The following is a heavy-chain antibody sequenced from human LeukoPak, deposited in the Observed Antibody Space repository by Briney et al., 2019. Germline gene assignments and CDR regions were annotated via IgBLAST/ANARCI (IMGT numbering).Heavy chain of an antibody. CDR3: AKPPGGVARCFDS. J-gene: IGHJ4*02. Sequence: GGSLRLSCAASGFSFSIYGMHWVRQAPDKGQEWVAYIRYHGSVKYYADSVKGRFTISRDNSKSTLYLQMNSLRAEDTAVYYCAKPPGGVARCFDSWGQGTLVTVSS. D-gene: IGHD6-6*01. CDR2: IRYHGSVK. CDR1: GFSFSIYG. V-gene: IGHV3-30*02.